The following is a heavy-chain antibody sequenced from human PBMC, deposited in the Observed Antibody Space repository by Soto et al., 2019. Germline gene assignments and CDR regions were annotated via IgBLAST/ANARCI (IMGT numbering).Heavy chain of an antibody. D-gene: IGHD3-22*01. CDR1: GYDFTRNW. Sequence: PGESLKISCETSGYDFTRNWIGWVRQRPGKGLEWVGLVYPRGSDTRYSPSFRGHVSMSADESVRTAYLQWTSLEASDTAIYYCARPLRHYYDSSGSPDAFDIWGQGTMVTVSS. CDR3: ARPLRHYYDSSGSPDAFDI. V-gene: IGHV5-51*01. J-gene: IGHJ3*02. CDR2: VYPRGSDT.